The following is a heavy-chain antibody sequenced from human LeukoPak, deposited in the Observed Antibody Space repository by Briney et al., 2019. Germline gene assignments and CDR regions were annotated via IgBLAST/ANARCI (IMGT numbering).Heavy chain of an antibody. Sequence: SETLSLTCTVSGGSISSYYWSWIRQPPGKGLEWIGYIYYSGSTNYNPSLKSRVTISVDTSKNQFSPKLSSVTAADTAVYYCAREAPLYCSSTSCYTYYYYYMDVWGKGTTVTVSS. V-gene: IGHV4-59*01. CDR2: IYYSGST. J-gene: IGHJ6*03. CDR1: GGSISSYY. CDR3: AREAPLYCSSTSCYTYYYYYMDV. D-gene: IGHD2-2*02.